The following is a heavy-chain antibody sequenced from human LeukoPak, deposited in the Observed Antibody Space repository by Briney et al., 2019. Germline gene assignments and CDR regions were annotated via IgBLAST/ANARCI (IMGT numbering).Heavy chain of an antibody. CDR3: ASTIGGDLYYYYYMGV. V-gene: IGHV1-69*05. Sequence: GSSVKVSCKASGGTFSSYAISWVRQAPGQGLEWMGGIIPIFGTANYAQKFQGRGTITTDESTSTAYMELSSLRSEDTAVYYCASTIGGDLYYYYYMGVWGKGTTVTVSS. CDR1: GGTFSSYA. J-gene: IGHJ6*03. CDR2: IIPIFGTA. D-gene: IGHD2-21*02.